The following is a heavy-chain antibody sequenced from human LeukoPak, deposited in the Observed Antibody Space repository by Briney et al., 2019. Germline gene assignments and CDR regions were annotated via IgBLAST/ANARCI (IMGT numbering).Heavy chain of an antibody. Sequence: TGGSLKLSCAASGFTFSIYALHWVRQAPGKGLEYVSGISSNGGSTYYANSVKGRFTISRDNSKNTVYLQMGSLRAEDMAVDYCARNGDYGGYWGQGTLVTVSS. J-gene: IGHJ4*02. CDR2: ISSNGGST. CDR3: ARNGDYGGY. CDR1: GFTFSIYA. V-gene: IGHV3-64*01. D-gene: IGHD4/OR15-4a*01.